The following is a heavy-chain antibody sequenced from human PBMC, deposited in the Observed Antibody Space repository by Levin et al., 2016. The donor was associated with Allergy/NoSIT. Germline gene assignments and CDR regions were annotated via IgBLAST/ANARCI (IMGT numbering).Heavy chain of an antibody. D-gene: IGHD7-27*01. Sequence: SETLSLTCAVYGGSFSGYYWSWIRQPPGKALEWIATIYYSGSTYYNPSLTNRVTISVDTSKNQFSLRLSSVTAADTAVYYCARLTGDPSWDFWGRGTLVIVSS. J-gene: IGHJ4*02. CDR3: ARLTGDPSWDF. CDR2: IYYSGST. CDR1: GGSFSGYY. V-gene: IGHV4-34*01.